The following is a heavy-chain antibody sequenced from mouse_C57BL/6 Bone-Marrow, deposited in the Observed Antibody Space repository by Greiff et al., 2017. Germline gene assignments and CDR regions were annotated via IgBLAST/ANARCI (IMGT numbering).Heavy chain of an antibody. V-gene: IGHV5-4*03. D-gene: IGHD4-1*01. CDR1: GFTFTSYA. CDR2: ISDGGSYT. J-gene: IGHJ3*01. CDR3: ARTNWDGIGY. Sequence: EVKLQQSGAGLVKPGASVKLSCAASGFTFTSYAMSWVRQTPEKGLEWVATISDGGSYTNYPDNVKGRFTIARDNAYNNLYLQLSRLTSEDTAMYYCARTNWDGIGYWGQGTLVTVSA.